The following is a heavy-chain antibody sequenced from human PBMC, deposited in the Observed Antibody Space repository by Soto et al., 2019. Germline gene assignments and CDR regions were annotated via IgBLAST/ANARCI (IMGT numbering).Heavy chain of an antibody. J-gene: IGHJ6*02. CDR1: GGSIISYY. Sequence: SETLSLTCTVSGGSIISYYCSCIRQPPWKGLDWIGYIYYIGSTNYNPSLNSRVTISVDTSKNKFSLKLSSVTAADPDVYYCARVHDPNNDGSGSYPYSGMDVWGQANTVTVSS. V-gene: IGHV4-59*01. CDR2: IYYIGST. CDR3: ARVHDPNNDGSGSYPYSGMDV. D-gene: IGHD3-10*01.